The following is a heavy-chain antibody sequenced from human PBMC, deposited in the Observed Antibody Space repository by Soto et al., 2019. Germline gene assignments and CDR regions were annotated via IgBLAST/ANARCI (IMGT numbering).Heavy chain of an antibody. CDR2: ISYDGSNK. J-gene: IGHJ4*02. D-gene: IGHD2-15*01. V-gene: IGHV3-30-3*01. CDR3: ARDHEDIVAVVAATQLGDY. CDR1: GFTFSSYA. Sequence: GGSLRLSCAASGFTFSSYAMHWVRQAPGKGLEWVAVISYDGSNKYYADSVKGRFTISRNNSKSTLYLQMNSLRAEDTAVYYCARDHEDIVAVVAATQLGDYWGQGTLVTVSS.